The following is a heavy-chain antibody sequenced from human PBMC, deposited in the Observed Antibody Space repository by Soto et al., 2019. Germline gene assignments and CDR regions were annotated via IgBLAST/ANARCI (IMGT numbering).Heavy chain of an antibody. D-gene: IGHD3-10*01. J-gene: IGHJ5*02. Sequence: QVQLVQSGAEVKKPGSSVKVSCKASGGTFSSYTISWVRQAPGQGLEWMGRIIPILGIANYAQKFQGRVTITADKSTSTAYMELSSLRSEDTAVYYCARTQGEWFGDLNWFDPWGQGTLVTVSS. CDR3: ARTQGEWFGDLNWFDP. CDR1: GGTFSSYT. CDR2: IIPILGIA. V-gene: IGHV1-69*02.